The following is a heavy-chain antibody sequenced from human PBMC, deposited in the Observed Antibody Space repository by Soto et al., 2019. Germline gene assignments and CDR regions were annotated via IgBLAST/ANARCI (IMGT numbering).Heavy chain of an antibody. D-gene: IGHD2-2*01. CDR3: ARHRPYCSSTTCYVQGMDV. CDR2: IYPGDSDT. CDR1: GYSFTSYW. Sequence: GESLKISCKGSGYSFTSYWIGWVRQMPGKGLEWMGIIYPGDSDTRYSPSFQGQVTISADKSISTAYLQWSSLKASDTAMYYCARHRPYCSSTTCYVQGMDVWGQGTTVTVSS. J-gene: IGHJ6*02. V-gene: IGHV5-51*01.